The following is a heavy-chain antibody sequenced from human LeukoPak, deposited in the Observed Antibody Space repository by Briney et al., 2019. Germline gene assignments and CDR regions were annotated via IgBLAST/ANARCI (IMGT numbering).Heavy chain of an antibody. Sequence: PGGSLRLSCEVAGFTFSSYAMNWVRQAPGKGLEWVSGISGTGGSTYYADSVKGRFTISRDNSKNTLYLQMNSLRAEDTAVYYCATARTLRVTTSFDYWGQGAVVTVSS. V-gene: IGHV3-23*01. CDR3: ATARTLRVTTSFDY. CDR2: ISGTGGST. CDR1: GFTFSSYA. J-gene: IGHJ4*02. D-gene: IGHD4-17*01.